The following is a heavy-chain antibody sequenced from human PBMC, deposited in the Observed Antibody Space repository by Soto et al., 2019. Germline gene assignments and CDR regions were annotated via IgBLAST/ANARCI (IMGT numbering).Heavy chain of an antibody. CDR1: GYTFTSCG. CDR3: ARDRVYGWGSYYYYGMDV. D-gene: IGHD2-8*02. Sequence: ASVKVSCKASGYTFTSCGISWVLQAPGQGLEWMGWISAYNGNTNYAQKLQGRVTMATDTSTSTAYMELRSLRSDDTAVYYCARDRVYGWGSYYYYGMDVWGQGTTVTVSS. J-gene: IGHJ6*02. CDR2: ISAYNGNT. V-gene: IGHV1-18*01.